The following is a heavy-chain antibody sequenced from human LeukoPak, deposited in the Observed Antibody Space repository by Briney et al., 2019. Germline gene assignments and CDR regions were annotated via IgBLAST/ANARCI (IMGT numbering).Heavy chain of an antibody. CDR1: GGTFSSYA. J-gene: IGHJ3*02. Sequence: SVKVSCKASGGTFSSYATSWVRQAPGQGLEWMGGIIPIFGTANYAQKFQGRVTITADESTSTAYMELSSLRSEDTAVYYCARHELPACGGDCYSHAFDIWGRGTMVTVSS. D-gene: IGHD2-21*02. V-gene: IGHV1-69*13. CDR2: IIPIFGTA. CDR3: ARHELPACGGDCYSHAFDI.